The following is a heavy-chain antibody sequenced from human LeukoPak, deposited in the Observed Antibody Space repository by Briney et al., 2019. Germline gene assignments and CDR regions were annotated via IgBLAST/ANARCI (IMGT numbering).Heavy chain of an antibody. CDR2: ISSSSSTI. Sequence: GGSLRLSCAASGFTFSSYSMNWVRQAPGKGLEWVSYISSSSSTIYYADSVKGRFTISRDNAKNSLYLQMNSLRAEDTALYYCARLYCSSTSCHTLHYYYMDVWGTGTTVTVSS. D-gene: IGHD2-2*02. V-gene: IGHV3-48*04. CDR3: ARLYCSSTSCHTLHYYYMDV. CDR1: GFTFSSYS. J-gene: IGHJ6*03.